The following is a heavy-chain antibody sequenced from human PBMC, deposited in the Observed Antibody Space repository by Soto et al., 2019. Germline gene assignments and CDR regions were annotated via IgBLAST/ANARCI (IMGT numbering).Heavy chain of an antibody. Sequence: PSETLSLTCTVSGGSISSYYWSWIRQPPGKGLEWIGYIYYSGSTNYNPSLKSRVTISVDTSKNQFSLKLSSVTAADTAVYYCARAFRSRGYYFDYWGQGTLVTVSS. D-gene: IGHD3-10*01. CDR2: IYYSGST. CDR3: ARAFRSRGYYFDY. J-gene: IGHJ4*02. V-gene: IGHV4-59*01. CDR1: GGSISSYY.